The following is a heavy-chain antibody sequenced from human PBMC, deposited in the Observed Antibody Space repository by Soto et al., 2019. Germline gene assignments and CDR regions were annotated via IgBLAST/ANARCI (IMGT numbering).Heavy chain of an antibody. D-gene: IGHD6-25*01. CDR3: ARSAAYYLDY. J-gene: IGHJ4*02. Sequence: SETLSLTCTVSGGSISSGGYYWSWIRQHPGKGLEWIGYIYYSGSTYYNPSLKSRVTISVDTSKNQFSLKLTSVTDADTAVYYCARSAAYYLDYWGQGTLVTVSS. CDR2: IYYSGST. CDR1: GGSISSGGYY. V-gene: IGHV4-31*03.